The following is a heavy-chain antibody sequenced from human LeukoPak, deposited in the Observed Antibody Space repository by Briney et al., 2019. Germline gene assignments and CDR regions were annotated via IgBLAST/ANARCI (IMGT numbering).Heavy chain of an antibody. CDR2: IFPSDPDT. Sequence: GASLKISCQGSGYSFSNYWIGWVRQMPGKGLEWMGMIFPSDPDTRYGPSFQGQVTISADKSIGTAYLQWSSLKASDTAMYYCARKTDNSFDYWGQGTLVTVSS. V-gene: IGHV5-51*01. J-gene: IGHJ4*02. CDR1: GYSFSNYW. CDR3: ARKTDNSFDY.